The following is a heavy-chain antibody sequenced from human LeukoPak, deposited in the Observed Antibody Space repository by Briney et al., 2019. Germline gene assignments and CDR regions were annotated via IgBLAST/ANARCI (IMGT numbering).Heavy chain of an antibody. V-gene: IGHV1-69*13. D-gene: IGHD2-15*01. Sequence: SVKVSCKASGDNMNTYAMSWVRLAPGQGPEWMGVVIPIYGTTNYATKFQGRLTITADESTSTAYMELRSLKVEDTAVYYCARVRASATPIWFDPWGQGTQVTVSS. J-gene: IGHJ5*02. CDR3: ARVRASATPIWFDP. CDR1: GDNMNTYA. CDR2: VIPIYGTT.